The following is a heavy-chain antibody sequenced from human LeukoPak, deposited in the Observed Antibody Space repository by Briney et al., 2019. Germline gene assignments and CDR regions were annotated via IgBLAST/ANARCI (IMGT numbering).Heavy chain of an antibody. CDR1: GFTFSNNA. CDR3: AKELGTTNLWRAFDY. J-gene: IGHJ4*02. D-gene: IGHD3-3*01. V-gene: IGHV3-23*01. CDR2: VSGGGDST. Sequence: GGSLRLSCVASGFTFSNNAMSWVRQAPGKGLEWVSAVSGGGDSTYYTDSVKGRFTISRDNSKNTLYLQMNSLRAEDTAVYYCAKELGTTNLWRAFDYWGQGTLVTVSS.